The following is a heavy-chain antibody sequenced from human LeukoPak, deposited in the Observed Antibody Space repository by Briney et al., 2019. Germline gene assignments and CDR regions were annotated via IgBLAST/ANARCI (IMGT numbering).Heavy chain of an antibody. J-gene: IGHJ6*02. Sequence: GRSLRLSCAASGFTFSSYAMHWVRQAPGKGLEWVAVISYDGSNKYYADSVKGRFTISRDNSKNTLYLQMNSLRAEDTAVYYCASLYCSGGSCPPSYYYYGMDVWGQGTTVTVSS. CDR3: ASLYCSGGSCPPSYYYYGMDV. V-gene: IGHV3-30-3*01. CDR1: GFTFSSYA. D-gene: IGHD2-15*01. CDR2: ISYDGSNK.